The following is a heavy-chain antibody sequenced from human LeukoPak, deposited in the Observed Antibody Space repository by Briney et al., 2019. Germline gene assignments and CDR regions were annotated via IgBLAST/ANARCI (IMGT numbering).Heavy chain of an antibody. V-gene: IGHV4-59*01. CDR2: IFYTGST. CDR3: ARGHRVYYYGSGQYYFDY. D-gene: IGHD3-10*01. CDR1: SDSIRSYY. J-gene: IGHJ4*02. Sequence: PSETLSLTCTVSSDSIRSYYWSWIRQPPGKELEWIGYIFYTGSTTYNPSLKSRVTISVDTSKNQFSLKLSSVTAADTAVYYCARGHRVYYYGSGQYYFDYWGQGTLVTVSS.